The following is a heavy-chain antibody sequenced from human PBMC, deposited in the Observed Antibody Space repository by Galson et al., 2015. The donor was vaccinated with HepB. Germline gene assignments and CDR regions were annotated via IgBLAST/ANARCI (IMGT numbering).Heavy chain of an antibody. CDR1: GGSFSGYY. CDR3: ARLKVGSGYYGYYYYYYMDV. Sequence: SETLSLTCAVYGGSFSGYYWSWIRQPPGKGLEWLGEINHSGSINYNPSLKSRVTISVDTSKNQFSLKLSSVTAADTAVYYCARLKVGSGYYGYYYYYYMDVWGKGTTVTVSS. CDR2: INHSGSI. V-gene: IGHV4-34*01. D-gene: IGHD3-3*01. J-gene: IGHJ6*03.